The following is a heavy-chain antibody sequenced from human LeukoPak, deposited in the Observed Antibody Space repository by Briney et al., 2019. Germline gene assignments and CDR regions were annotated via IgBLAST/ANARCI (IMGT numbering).Heavy chain of an antibody. Sequence: PGGSLRLSCAASGFTFSSYAMHWVRQAPGKGLEYVSAISSNGGSTYYANSVKGRFTISRDNSKNTLYLQMGSLGAEDMAVYYCARDLFGYCTNGVCRETDYWGQGTLVTVSS. CDR3: ARDLFGYCTNGVCRETDY. CDR1: GFTFSSYA. D-gene: IGHD2-8*01. J-gene: IGHJ4*02. V-gene: IGHV3-64*01. CDR2: ISSNGGST.